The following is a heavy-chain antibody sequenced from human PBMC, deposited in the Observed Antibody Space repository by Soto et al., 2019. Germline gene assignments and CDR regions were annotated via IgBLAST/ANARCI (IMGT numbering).Heavy chain of an antibody. D-gene: IGHD5-18*01. J-gene: IGHJ6*02. V-gene: IGHV4-34*01. Sequence: SETLSLTCAVYGGSFSGYYWSWIRQPPGKGLEWIGEINHSGSTNYNPSLKSRVTISVDTSKNQFSLKLSSVTAADTAVYYCAREVITGGHSYGYVWGLYGMDVWGQGTTVT. CDR2: INHSGST. CDR3: AREVITGGHSYGYVWGLYGMDV. CDR1: GGSFSGYY.